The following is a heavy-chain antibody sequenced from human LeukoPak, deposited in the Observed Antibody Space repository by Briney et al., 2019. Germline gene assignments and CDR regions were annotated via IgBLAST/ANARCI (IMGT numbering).Heavy chain of an antibody. D-gene: IGHD2-2*01. CDR3: AFSVVPAYYIEY. V-gene: IGHV4-34*01. CDR2: INHSGST. Sequence: SETLSLTCAVYGGSFSGYYWSWIRQPPGKGLEWIGEINHSGSTNYNPSLKSRVTISVDTSKNQFSLKLSSVTAADTAVYYCAFSVVPAYYIEYWGQGTLVTVSS. J-gene: IGHJ4*02. CDR1: GGSFSGYY.